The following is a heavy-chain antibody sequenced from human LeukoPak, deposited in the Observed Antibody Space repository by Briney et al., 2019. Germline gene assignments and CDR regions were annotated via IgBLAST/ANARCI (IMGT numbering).Heavy chain of an antibody. CDR3: AREPSYCSSTSCYYSTTDYYYMDV. J-gene: IGHJ6*03. CDR2: INPNSGGT. V-gene: IGHV1-2*02. Sequence: GAPVKVSCKASGYTFTGYYMHWVRQAPGQGLEWMGWINPNSGGTNYAQKFQGRVTMTRDTSISTAYMELSRLRSDDTAVYYCAREPSYCSSTSCYYSTTDYYYMDVWGKGTTVTVSS. CDR1: GYTFTGYY. D-gene: IGHD2-2*01.